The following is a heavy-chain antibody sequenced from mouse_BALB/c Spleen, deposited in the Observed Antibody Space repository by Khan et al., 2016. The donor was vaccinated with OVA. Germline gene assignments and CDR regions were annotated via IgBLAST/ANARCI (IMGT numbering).Heavy chain of an antibody. Sequence: QVQLQQSEAELMKPGASVKISCKATDYTFSSYWIEWVKQRPGHGLEWIGEILPGSGRTNFNEKFKGKATFTADTSSNTVYMKLSSLTSEDSAVYYFARGGYRYIFDFWGQGTTLTVSS. CDR1: DYTFSSYW. J-gene: IGHJ2*01. V-gene: IGHV1-9*01. CDR2: ILPGSGRT. D-gene: IGHD2-14*01. CDR3: ARGGYRYIFDF.